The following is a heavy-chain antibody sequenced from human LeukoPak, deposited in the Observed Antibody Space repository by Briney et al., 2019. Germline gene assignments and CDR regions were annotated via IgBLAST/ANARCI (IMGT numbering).Heavy chain of an antibody. CDR1: GFTFSSYA. CDR2: IGGSGGST. J-gene: IGHJ6*02. D-gene: IGHD3-10*01. V-gene: IGHV3-23*01. CDR3: AREKREGLWFGELFRFHYCGLDV. Sequence: PGGSLRLSCAASGFTFSSYAMSWVRQAPGKRLEWVSGIGGSGGSTYYADSVKGRFTISRDNAKESLYLQMNNLRADDTGVYYCAREKREGLWFGELFRFHYCGLDVWGQGTTVIVSS.